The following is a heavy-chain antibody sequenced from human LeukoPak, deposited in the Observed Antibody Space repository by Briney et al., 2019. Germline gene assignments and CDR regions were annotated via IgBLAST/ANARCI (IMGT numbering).Heavy chain of an antibody. V-gene: IGHV1-69*04. CDR3: ARGADSSGYPFDY. CDR1: GGTFSSYA. Sequence: SVKVSCKASGGTFSSYAISWVRQGPGQGLEWMGRIIPIFGIANYAQKFQGRVTITADKSTSTAYMELSSLRSEDTAVYYCARGADSSGYPFDYWGQGTLVTVSS. J-gene: IGHJ4*02. CDR2: IIPIFGIA. D-gene: IGHD3-22*01.